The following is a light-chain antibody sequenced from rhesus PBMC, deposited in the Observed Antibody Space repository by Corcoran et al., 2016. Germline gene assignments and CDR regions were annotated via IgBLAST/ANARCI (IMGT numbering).Light chain of an antibody. CDR2: GAS. CDR3: LQSSNWPLT. J-gene: IGKJ4*01. CDR1: QSVNSY. V-gene: IGKV3-24*03. Sequence: EIVMTQSPATLALSPGERATLSCRASQSVNSYLAWYQQKPGQAPRLLIYGASSRAPGIPDSFSGSGSGTEFTLTISSLEPEDVGVYFCLQSSNWPLTFGGGTKVEIK.